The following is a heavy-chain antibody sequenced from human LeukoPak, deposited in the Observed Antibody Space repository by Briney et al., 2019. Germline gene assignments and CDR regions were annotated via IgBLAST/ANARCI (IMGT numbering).Heavy chain of an antibody. D-gene: IGHD3-22*01. CDR2: FDPEDGET. CDR3: ARRTYYYDSSGSRVYYFDY. J-gene: IGHJ4*02. CDR1: GYTLTELS. Sequence: GASVKVSCKVSGYTLTELSMHWVRQAPGKGLEWMGGFDPEDGETIYAQKFQGRVTMTEDTSTDTAYMELSSLRSEDTAVYYCARRTYYYDSSGSRVYYFDYWGQGTLVTVSS. V-gene: IGHV1-24*01.